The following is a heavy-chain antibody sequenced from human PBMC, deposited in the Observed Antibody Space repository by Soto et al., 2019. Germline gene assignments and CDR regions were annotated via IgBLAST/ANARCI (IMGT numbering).Heavy chain of an antibody. J-gene: IGHJ6*02. CDR2: INPNSGGT. CDR1: GYTFTGYY. D-gene: IGHD6-13*01. V-gene: IGHV1-2*02. Sequence: SVKVSCKASGYTFTGYYMHWARHAPGQGLELMGWINPNSGGTNYAQKFQGRGTMTRDTSISTAYMELSRLRSDDTAVYYCASDSPYSSSWYRDYYYGMDVWGQGTTVTVSS. CDR3: ASDSPYSSSWYRDYYYGMDV.